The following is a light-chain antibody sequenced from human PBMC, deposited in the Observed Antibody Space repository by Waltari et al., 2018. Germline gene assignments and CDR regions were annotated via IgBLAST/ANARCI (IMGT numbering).Light chain of an antibody. V-gene: IGKV3-11*01. CDR2: DAS. Sequence: EIVLTQSPATLSLSPGERATLSCRAGQGVSSYLAWYQQKPGQAPRLLICDASDRATGSPARFSGSGAGTDFTLTISSLEPEDFAVYYCQQRSNSPYTFGQGTKLEIK. J-gene: IGKJ2*01. CDR3: QQRSNSPYT. CDR1: QGVSSY.